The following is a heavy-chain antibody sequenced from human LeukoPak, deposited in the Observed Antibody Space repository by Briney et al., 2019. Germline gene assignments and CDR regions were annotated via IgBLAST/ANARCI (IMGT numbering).Heavy chain of an antibody. CDR1: GYTFTSYG. Sequence: ASVKVSCKASGYTFTSYGISWVRQAPGQGLEWMEWISAYNGNTNYAQKLQGRVTMTTDTSTSTAYMELRSLRSDDTAVYYCARDRGTNPYSSGWYVFDYWGQGTLVTVSS. D-gene: IGHD6-19*01. V-gene: IGHV1-18*01. CDR3: ARDRGTNPYSSGWYVFDY. J-gene: IGHJ4*02. CDR2: ISAYNGNT.